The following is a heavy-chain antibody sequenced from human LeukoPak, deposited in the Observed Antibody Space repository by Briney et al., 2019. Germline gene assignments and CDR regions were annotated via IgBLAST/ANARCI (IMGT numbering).Heavy chain of an antibody. J-gene: IGHJ4*02. CDR1: GFTFSSYG. CDR2: IWYDGSNK. V-gene: IGHV3-33*01. Sequence: GRSLRLSCAASGFTFSSYGMHWVRQAPGKGLEWVAVIWYDGSNKYYADSVKGRFTISRDNSKNTLYLQMNSLRAEDTAVYYCARDIAAAGPYYFGYWGQGTLVTVSS. CDR3: ARDIAAAGPYYFGY. D-gene: IGHD6-13*01.